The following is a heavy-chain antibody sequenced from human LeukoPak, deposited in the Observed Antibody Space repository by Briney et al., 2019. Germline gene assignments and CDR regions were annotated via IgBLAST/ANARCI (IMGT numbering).Heavy chain of an antibody. CDR3: ARVSIMIVVVLDPLDY. CDR2: ISYDGSNK. CDR1: GFTFSSYA. Sequence: GRSLRLSCAASGFTFSSYAMHWVRQAPGKGLEWVAVISYDGSNKYYADSAKGRFTISRDNSKNTLYLQMNSLRAEDTAVYYCARVSIMIVVVLDPLDYWGQGTLVTVSS. J-gene: IGHJ4*02. D-gene: IGHD3-22*01. V-gene: IGHV3-30-3*01.